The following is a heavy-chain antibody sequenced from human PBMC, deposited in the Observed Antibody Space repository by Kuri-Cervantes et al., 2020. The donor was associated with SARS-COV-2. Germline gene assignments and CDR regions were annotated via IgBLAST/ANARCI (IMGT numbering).Heavy chain of an antibody. CDR3: ARVLTTVVPGYYYYMDV. J-gene: IGHJ6*03. CDR1: GYSISSGYY. D-gene: IGHD4-23*01. CDR2: IYHSGST. Sequence: GSLRLSCAVSGYSISSGYYWGWIRQPPGKGLEWIGSIYHSGSTYYNPSLKSRVTISVDTSKNQFSLKLSSVTAADTAVYYCARVLTTVVPGYYYYMDVWGKGTTVTVSS. V-gene: IGHV4-38-2*01.